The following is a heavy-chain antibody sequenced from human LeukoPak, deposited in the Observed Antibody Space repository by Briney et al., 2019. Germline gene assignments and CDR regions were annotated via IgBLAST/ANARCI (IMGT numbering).Heavy chain of an antibody. J-gene: IGHJ4*02. CDR1: GFTFSNYW. Sequence: GGSLRLSCAASGFTFSNYWMSWVRQAPGKGLEWVGRIRNKANSYTTEYAASVKGRFTISRDDSKNSVFLQMNNLKTEDSAVYYCAISSSSGFTLFDYWGQGILVIVSS. CDR2: IRNKANSYTT. V-gene: IGHV3-72*01. D-gene: IGHD6-13*01. CDR3: AISSSSGFTLFDY.